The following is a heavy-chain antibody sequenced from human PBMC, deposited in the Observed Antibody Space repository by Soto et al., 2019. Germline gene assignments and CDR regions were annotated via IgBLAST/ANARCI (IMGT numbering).Heavy chain of an antibody. CDR2: ISAYNGDT. V-gene: IGHV1-18*04. D-gene: IGHD2-15*01. Sequence: QVQLVQSGGEVKKPGASVKVSCKTSGYTFTNYGITWVRQAPGQGLKWMGWISAYNGDTNYAQKFQGRVIMTTDTSTTAVYMELRGLRSGNTAVYSCARGPAGGLRGGVSYWGQGTLVTVSS. CDR1: GYTFTNYG. CDR3: ARGPAGGLRGGVSY. J-gene: IGHJ1*01.